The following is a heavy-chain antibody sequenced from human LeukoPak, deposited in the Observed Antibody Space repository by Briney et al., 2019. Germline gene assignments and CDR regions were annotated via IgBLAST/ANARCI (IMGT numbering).Heavy chain of an antibody. D-gene: IGHD2-15*01. CDR3: ARVKGVVAVNWFDP. CDR1: GGSISSYY. J-gene: IGHJ5*02. Sequence: SETLSLTCTVSGGSISSYYWSWIRQPPGKGLEWIGYIYYSGSTNYNPSLKRRVTISVDTSKNQFSLKLSSVTAADTAVYYCARVKGVVAVNWFDPWGQGTLVTVSS. V-gene: IGHV4-59*01. CDR2: IYYSGST.